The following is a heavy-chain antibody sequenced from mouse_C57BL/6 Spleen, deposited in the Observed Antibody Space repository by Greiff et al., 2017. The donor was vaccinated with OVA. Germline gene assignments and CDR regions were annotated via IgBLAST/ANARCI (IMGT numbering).Heavy chain of an antibody. CDR3: ARRGYYDYDDAYWYFDV. CDR1: GYAFTNYL. CDR2: INPGSGGT. V-gene: IGHV1-54*01. J-gene: IGHJ1*03. D-gene: IGHD2-4*01. Sequence: QVQLQQSGAELVRPGTSVKVSCKASGYAFTNYLIEWVKQRPGQGLEWIGVINPGSGGTNYNEKFKGKATLTADKSSSTAYMQLSSLTSEDSAVYFCARRGYYDYDDAYWYFDVWGTGTTVTVSS.